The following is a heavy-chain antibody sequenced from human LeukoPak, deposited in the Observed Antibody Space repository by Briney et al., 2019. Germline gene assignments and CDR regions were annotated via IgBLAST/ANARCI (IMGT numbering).Heavy chain of an antibody. CDR1: GGSISSYY. CDR2: IYYSGST. Sequence: SETLSLTCTVSGGSISSYYWSWIRQPPGKGLEWIGYIYYSGSTKYNPSLKSRVTISVDTSKNQFSLNLSSVTAADTAVYYCARESPVGAIDYWGQGILVTVSS. J-gene: IGHJ4*02. CDR3: ARESPVGAIDY. V-gene: IGHV4-59*01. D-gene: IGHD1-26*01.